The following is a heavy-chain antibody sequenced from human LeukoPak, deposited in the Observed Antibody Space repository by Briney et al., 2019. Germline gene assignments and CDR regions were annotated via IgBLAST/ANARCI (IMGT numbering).Heavy chain of an antibody. CDR2: ISPNSGGT. CDR3: ARPLRVTMIRGAAFRASSDFDP. V-gene: IGHV1-2*02. D-gene: IGHD3-10*01. CDR1: GYTFTGYY. Sequence: ASVKVSCKASGYTFTGYYMHWVRQAPGQGLEWMGWISPNSGGTNYAQKFQGRVTMTRDTSISTAYMEVSRLRYDDTAVYYCARPLRVTMIRGAAFRASSDFDPWGQGTLVTVSS. J-gene: IGHJ5*02.